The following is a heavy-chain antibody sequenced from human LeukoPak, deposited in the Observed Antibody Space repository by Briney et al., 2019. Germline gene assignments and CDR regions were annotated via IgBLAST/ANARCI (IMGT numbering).Heavy chain of an antibody. V-gene: IGHV4-59*02. CDR1: RFTVSSNY. D-gene: IGHD2/OR15-2a*01. J-gene: IGHJ4*02. Sequence: GSLRLSCAASRFTVSSNYMSWIRQPPGKGLEWIGDIYYSGSTKYNPSLKSRVTISVDTSKNQFSLKLSSVTAADTAVYYCASQVSTLSAFAYWGQGTLVTVSS. CDR2: IYYSGST. CDR3: ASQVSTLSAFAY.